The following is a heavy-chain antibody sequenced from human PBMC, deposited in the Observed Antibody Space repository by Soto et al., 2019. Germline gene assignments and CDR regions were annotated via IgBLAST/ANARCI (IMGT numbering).Heavy chain of an antibody. CDR3: ARNLNITGTTRWLNWFDP. CDR1: GYTFTSYY. J-gene: IGHJ5*02. D-gene: IGHD1-7*01. V-gene: IGHV1-46*03. Sequence: GASVKVSCKASGYTFTSYYMHWVRHAPGQGLEWMGIINPSGGSTSYAQKFQGRVTMTRDTSTSTVYMELSSLRSEDTAVYYCARNLNITGTTRWLNWFDPWGQGTLVTVSS. CDR2: INPSGGST.